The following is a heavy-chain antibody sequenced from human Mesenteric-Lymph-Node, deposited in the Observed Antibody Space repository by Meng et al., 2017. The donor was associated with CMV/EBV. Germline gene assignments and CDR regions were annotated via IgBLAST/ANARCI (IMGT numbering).Heavy chain of an antibody. Sequence: QVQLVQSRAEVGKPGASVMVSCKASGYTFTDFYIHWVRQAPGQVLEWMGRINPNSGVSNSAQNFQGRVTMTRDTSISTAYMELGRLTSDDTAVYYCARDNVNPEGFDPWGQGTLVTVSS. D-gene: IGHD2/OR15-2a*01. CDR1: GYTFTDFY. J-gene: IGHJ5*02. CDR3: ARDNVNPEGFDP. CDR2: INPNSGVS. V-gene: IGHV1-2*06.